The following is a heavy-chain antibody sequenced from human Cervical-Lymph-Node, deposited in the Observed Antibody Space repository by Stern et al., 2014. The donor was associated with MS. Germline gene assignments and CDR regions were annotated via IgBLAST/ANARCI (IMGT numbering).Heavy chain of an antibody. D-gene: IGHD4-17*01. J-gene: IGHJ4*02. V-gene: IGHV1-69*01. CDR2: VIPMFGAA. CDR3: ARLPQLVDHRDYW. Sequence: VQLVQSGAEVKKAGSSVKVSCKASGGTFSRYAVSWVRQAPGQGLEWMGEVIPMFGAANSAQKFQGRVTITADESTNTAYMEVSSLRSDDTAIYYCARLPQLVDHRDYWWGQGSLVTVSS. CDR1: GGTFSRYA.